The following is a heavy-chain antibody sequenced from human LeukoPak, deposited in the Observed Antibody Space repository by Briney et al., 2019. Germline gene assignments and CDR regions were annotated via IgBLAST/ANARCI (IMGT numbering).Heavy chain of an antibody. CDR1: RFTFTTYA. Sequence: GGSLRLSCAASRFTFTTYAMSWVRQAPGKGLEWISTISNSGDNTYYADSVKGRFTISRDNSKNTLSLQMNSLRADDTAVYYCAKSQSVTYRGYFDSWGQGTLVTVSS. V-gene: IGHV3-23*01. CDR3: AKSQSVTYRGYFDS. CDR2: ISNSGDNT. J-gene: IGHJ4*02. D-gene: IGHD4-23*01.